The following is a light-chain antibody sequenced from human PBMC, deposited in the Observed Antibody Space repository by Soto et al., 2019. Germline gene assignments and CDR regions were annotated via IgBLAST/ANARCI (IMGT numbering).Light chain of an antibody. CDR2: EVS. CDR3: SSYTSSSTPCV. Sequence: QSALTHPASVSGSPGQSITISCTGTSSDVGGYNYVSWYQQHPGKAPKLMIYEVSNRPSGVSNRFSGSKSGNTASLTISGLQAEDEADYYCSSYTSSSTPCVFGTGTKLTVL. J-gene: IGLJ1*01. V-gene: IGLV2-14*01. CDR1: SSDVGGYNY.